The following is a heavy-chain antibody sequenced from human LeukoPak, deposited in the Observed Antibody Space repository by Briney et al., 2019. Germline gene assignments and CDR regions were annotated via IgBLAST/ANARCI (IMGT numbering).Heavy chain of an antibody. CDR3: ARTDGYSTVTASLGY. D-gene: IGHD4-17*01. J-gene: IGHJ4*02. CDR1: GFTFSSYA. Sequence: GRSLRLSCAASGFTFSSYAMHWVRQAPGKGLEWVAVISYDGSNKYYADSVKGRLTISRDNSKNTLYLQMNSLRAEDTAVYYCARTDGYSTVTASLGYWGQGTLVTVSS. CDR2: ISYDGSNK. V-gene: IGHV3-30*04.